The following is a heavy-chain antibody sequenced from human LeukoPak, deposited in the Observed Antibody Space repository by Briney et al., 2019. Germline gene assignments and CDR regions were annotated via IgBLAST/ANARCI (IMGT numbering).Heavy chain of an antibody. D-gene: IGHD1-26*01. CDR1: GFTFSSYW. V-gene: IGHV3-7*01. J-gene: IGHJ3*02. CDR3: SPQGGSYYYAFDI. Sequence: PGGSLRLSCAASGFTFSSYWMSWVRQAPGKGLEWVANIKQDGSEKYYVDSVKGRFTISRDNAKNSLYRQMNSLRAEDTAVYYCSPQGGSYYYAFDIWGQGTMVTVSS. CDR2: IKQDGSEK.